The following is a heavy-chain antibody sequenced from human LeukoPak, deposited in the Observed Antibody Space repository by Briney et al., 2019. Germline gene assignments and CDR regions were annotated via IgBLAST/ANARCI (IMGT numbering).Heavy chain of an antibody. CDR1: GGSISSGGYY. D-gene: IGHD3-16*01. Sequence: PSETLSLTCTVSGGSISSGGYYWSWIRQPPGKGLEWIGYIYHSGSTYYNPSLKSRVTISVDRSKNQFSLKLSSVTAADTAVYYCASPFEGAHSVLIWDQGTLVTVSS. CDR2: IYHSGST. CDR3: ASPFEGAHSVLI. V-gene: IGHV4-30-2*01. J-gene: IGHJ4*02.